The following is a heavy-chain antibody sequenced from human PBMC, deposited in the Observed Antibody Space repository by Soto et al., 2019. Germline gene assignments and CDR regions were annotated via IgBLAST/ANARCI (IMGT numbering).Heavy chain of an antibody. Sequence: ESGGGLVKPGGSLRLSCAASGFIFSTYSMNWVRQAPGKGLEWVSSISSSSSYIYYADSVKGRFTISRDNAKNSLYLQMNSLRAEDTAVYYCARGVCSSTSCKPYYFDYWGQGTLVTVSS. V-gene: IGHV3-21*06. CDR2: ISSSSSYI. CDR1: GFIFSTYS. D-gene: IGHD2-2*01. CDR3: ARGVCSSTSCKPYYFDY. J-gene: IGHJ4*02.